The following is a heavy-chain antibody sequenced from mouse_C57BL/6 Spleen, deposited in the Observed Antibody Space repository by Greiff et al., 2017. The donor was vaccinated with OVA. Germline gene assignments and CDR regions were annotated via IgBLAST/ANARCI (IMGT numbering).Heavy chain of an antibody. J-gene: IGHJ2*01. CDR1: GYAFTNYL. Sequence: VKLQESGAELVRPGTSVKVSCKASGYAFTNYLIEWVKQRPGQGLEWIGVINPGSGGTNYNEKFKGKATLTADKSSSTAYMQLSSLTSEDSAVYFCARLGITTVVADYWGQGTTLTVSS. V-gene: IGHV1-54*01. CDR3: ARLGITTVVADY. D-gene: IGHD1-1*01. CDR2: INPGSGGT.